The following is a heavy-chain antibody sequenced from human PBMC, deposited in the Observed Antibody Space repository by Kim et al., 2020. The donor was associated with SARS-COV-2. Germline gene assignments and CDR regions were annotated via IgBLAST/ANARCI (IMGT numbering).Heavy chain of an antibody. CDR1: GYTFTGYY. Sequence: ASVKVSCKASGYTFTGYYMHWVRQAPGQVLEWMGWINPNSGGTNYAQKFQGWVTMTRDTSISTAYMELSRLRSDDTAVYYCAREGSVAGTPTWFDPWGQGTLVTVSS. CDR2: INPNSGGT. V-gene: IGHV1-2*04. D-gene: IGHD6-19*01. CDR3: AREGSVAGTPTWFDP. J-gene: IGHJ5*02.